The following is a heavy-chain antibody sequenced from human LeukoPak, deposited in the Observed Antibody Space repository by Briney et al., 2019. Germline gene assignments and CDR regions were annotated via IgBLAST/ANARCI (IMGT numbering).Heavy chain of an antibody. V-gene: IGHV5-51*01. J-gene: IGHJ3*02. CDR1: GYSFTSYW. CDR2: IYPGDSDT. D-gene: IGHD6-19*01. Sequence: GESLKISCKGSGYSFTSYWIGWVCQMPGKGLEWMGIIYPGDSDTRYSPSFQGQVTISADKSISTAYLQWSSLKASDTAMYYCARHGWLVRDAFDIWGQGTMVTVSS. CDR3: ARHGWLVRDAFDI.